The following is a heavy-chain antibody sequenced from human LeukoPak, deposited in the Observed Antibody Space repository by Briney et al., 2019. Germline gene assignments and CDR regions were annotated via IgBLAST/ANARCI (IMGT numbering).Heavy chain of an antibody. CDR2: ISSSSSYI. CDR1: GFTFGSYS. Sequence: PGGSLRLSCAASGFTFGSYSMNWVRQAPGKGLEWVSSISSSSSYIYYADSVKGRFTISRDNAKNSLYLQMNSLRAEDTAVYYCARDSRVTIDYWGQGTLVTVSS. V-gene: IGHV3-21*01. CDR3: ARDSRVTIDY. J-gene: IGHJ4*02. D-gene: IGHD2-2*01.